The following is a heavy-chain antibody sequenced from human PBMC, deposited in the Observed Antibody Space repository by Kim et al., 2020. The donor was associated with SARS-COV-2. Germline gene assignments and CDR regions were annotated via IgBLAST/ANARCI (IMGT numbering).Heavy chain of an antibody. V-gene: IGHV4-59*01. J-gene: IGHJ3*02. CDR3: ARADQWRAFDI. Sequence: TNYHPSHKSRVTISVDTSKNPFSLKLTAGTAAATAVYYCARADQWRAFDIWGQGTLVTVSS. CDR2: T. D-gene: IGHD6-19*01.